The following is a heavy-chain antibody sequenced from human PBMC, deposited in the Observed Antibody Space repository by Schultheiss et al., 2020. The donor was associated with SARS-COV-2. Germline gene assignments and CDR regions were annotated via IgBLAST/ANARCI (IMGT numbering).Heavy chain of an antibody. Sequence: ESLKISCKGSGYSFTSYWIGWVRQMPGKGLEWMGIIYPYDSDTRYSPSFQGQVTISADKSISTAYLQWNSLKASDTAMYYCARSYSTSRGWFDPWGQGTLVTVSS. J-gene: IGHJ5*02. D-gene: IGHD6-6*01. CDR1: GYSFTSYW. CDR2: IYPYDSDT. V-gene: IGHV5-51*01. CDR3: ARSYSTSRGWFDP.